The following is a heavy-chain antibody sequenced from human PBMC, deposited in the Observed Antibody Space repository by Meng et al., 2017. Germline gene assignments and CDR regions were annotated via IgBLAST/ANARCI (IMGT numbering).Heavy chain of an antibody. D-gene: IGHD2-2*01. Sequence: GGSLRLSCAASGFTFSSYGMHWVRQAPGKGLEWVAVIWYDGSNKYYADSVKGRFTISRDNSKNTLYLQMNSLRAEDTAVYYCGRAVLVVPAAALGDDAFDIWGQGTMVTVSS. J-gene: IGHJ3*02. CDR2: IWYDGSNK. V-gene: IGHV3-33*01. CDR3: GRAVLVVPAAALGDDAFDI. CDR1: GFTFSSYG.